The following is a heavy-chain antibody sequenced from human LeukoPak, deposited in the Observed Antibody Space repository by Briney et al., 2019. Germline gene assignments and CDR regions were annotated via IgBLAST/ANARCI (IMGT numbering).Heavy chain of an antibody. V-gene: IGHV3-23*01. CDR1: GFTFSNYA. D-gene: IGHD3-9*01. CDR2: ISGSGGST. J-gene: IGHJ4*02. CDR3: ARGILTGVNY. Sequence: PGGSLRLSCAASGFTFSNYAMSWVRQAPGKGLEWVSVISGSGGSTYYADSVKGRFTISRDNSKNTLYLQMNSLRAEDTAVYYCARGILTGVNYWGQGTLVTVSS.